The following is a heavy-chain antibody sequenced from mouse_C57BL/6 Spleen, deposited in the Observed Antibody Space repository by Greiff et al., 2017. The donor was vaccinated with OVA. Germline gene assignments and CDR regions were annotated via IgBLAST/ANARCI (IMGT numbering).Heavy chain of an antibody. J-gene: IGHJ4*01. CDR3: ARHRNDYDDEAMDY. Sequence: EVQLQQSGGDLVKPGGSPKLSCAASGFTFSSYGMSWVRQTPDNRLEWVATISSGGSYTYYPDSVKGRFTISRDNAKNTLYLQMSSLKSEDTAMYYCARHRNDYDDEAMDYWGQGTSVTVPS. V-gene: IGHV5-6*01. D-gene: IGHD2-4*01. CDR1: GFTFSSYG. CDR2: ISSGGSYT.